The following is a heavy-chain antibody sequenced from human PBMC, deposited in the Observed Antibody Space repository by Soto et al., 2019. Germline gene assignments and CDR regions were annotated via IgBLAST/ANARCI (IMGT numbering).Heavy chain of an antibody. CDR1: GFTFSSYA. D-gene: IGHD4-17*01. V-gene: IGHV3-23*01. CDR2: ISGSGGST. Sequence: GGSLRLSCAASGFTFSSYAMSWVRQAPGKGLEWVSAISGSGGSTYYADSVKGRFTISRDNSKNTLYLQMNSLRAEDTAVYYCAKDPYGDEGWGRFYYFDYWGQGTLVTVSS. CDR3: AKDPYGDEGWGRFYYFDY. J-gene: IGHJ4*02.